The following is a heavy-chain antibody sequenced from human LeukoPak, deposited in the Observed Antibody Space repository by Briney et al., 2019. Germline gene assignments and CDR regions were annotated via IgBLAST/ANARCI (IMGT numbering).Heavy chain of an antibody. CDR2: INSDGSST. Sequence: GGSLRLSCVASGFTFGGYTINWVRLAPGKGLVWVSRINSDGSSTSYADSVKGRFTISRDNAKNTLYLQMNSLRAEDTAVYYCARGDSLYYYGSGHFDYWGQGTLVTVSS. J-gene: IGHJ4*02. D-gene: IGHD3-10*01. CDR1: GFTFGGYT. V-gene: IGHV3-74*01. CDR3: ARGDSLYYYGSGHFDY.